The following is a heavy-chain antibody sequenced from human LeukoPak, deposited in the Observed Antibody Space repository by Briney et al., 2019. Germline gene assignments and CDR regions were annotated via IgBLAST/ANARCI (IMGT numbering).Heavy chain of an antibody. CDR2: ISSSSNTI. V-gene: IGHV3-48*01. CDR1: GFTFSSYG. Sequence: GGSLRLSCAASGFTFSSYGMSWARQAPGKGLEWVSYISSSSNTIYYADSVKGRFTISRDNAKNSLYLQMNSLRAEDTAVYYCGRSSRELRGYAPWEVMPPFDYWGQGTLVTVSS. CDR3: GRSSRELRGYAPWEVMPPFDY. J-gene: IGHJ4*02. D-gene: IGHD4-23*01.